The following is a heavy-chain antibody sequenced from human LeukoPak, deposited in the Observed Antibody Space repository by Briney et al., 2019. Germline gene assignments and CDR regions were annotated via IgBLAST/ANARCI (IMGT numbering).Heavy chain of an antibody. J-gene: IGHJ4*02. CDR3: ARDWLYYYDSGDC. CDR1: GFTFSSYP. CDR2: ISYDGSNK. Sequence: GGSLRLSCAASGFTFSSYPMHWVRQAPGRGLEWVAIISYDGSNKNYAGSVKGRFTISRDNSENTLYLQMTSLRAEDTAVYYCARDWLYYYDSGDCWGQGTLVTVSS. D-gene: IGHD3-22*01. V-gene: IGHV3-30-3*01.